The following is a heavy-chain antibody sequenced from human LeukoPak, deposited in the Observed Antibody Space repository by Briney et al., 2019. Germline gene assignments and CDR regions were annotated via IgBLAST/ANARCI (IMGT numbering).Heavy chain of an antibody. Sequence: GGSLRLSCAASGFTFSSYAMSWVRQAPGKGLEWVSAISGSGGSTYYADSVKGRFTISRDNSKNTLYLQMNSLRPEDTAVYYCAKDSRYCSGGSCYYYYYYGMDVWGQGTTVTVSS. D-gene: IGHD2-15*01. CDR3: AKDSRYCSGGSCYYYYYYGMDV. CDR2: ISGSGGST. CDR1: GFTFSSYA. J-gene: IGHJ6*02. V-gene: IGHV3-23*01.